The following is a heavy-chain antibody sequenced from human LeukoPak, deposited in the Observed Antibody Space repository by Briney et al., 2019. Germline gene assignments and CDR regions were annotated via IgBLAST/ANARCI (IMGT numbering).Heavy chain of an antibody. V-gene: IGHV4-59*11. CDR2: IHYSGST. CDR3: ARGGWSLDY. D-gene: IGHD6-19*01. J-gene: IGHJ4*02. CDR1: VPPISRHY. Sequence: SETLTLTCTVSVPPISRHYWSCLRDSPGKGLEWIGYIHYSGSTNYNASLESRVTMSVDASMNQFIMKLSSVTAADTAVYYCARGGWSLDYWGQGTLVTVSS.